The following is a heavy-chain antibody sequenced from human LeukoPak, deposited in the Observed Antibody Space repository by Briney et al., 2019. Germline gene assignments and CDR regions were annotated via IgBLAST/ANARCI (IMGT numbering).Heavy chain of an antibody. D-gene: IGHD5-12*01. J-gene: IGHJ4*02. V-gene: IGHV3-21*01. CDR3: ARDLRPHIADFDY. CDR1: GFTFSSYS. Sequence: GGSLRLSCAASGFTFSSYSMNWVRQAPGKGLEWVSSISSSSSYIYYADSVKGRFTISRDNAKSSLYLQMNSLRAEDTAVYYCARDLRPHIADFDYWGQGTLVAVSS. CDR2: ISSSSSYI.